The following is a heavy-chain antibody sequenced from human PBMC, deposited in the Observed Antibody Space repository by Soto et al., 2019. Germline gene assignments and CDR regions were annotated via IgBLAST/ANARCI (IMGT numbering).Heavy chain of an antibody. CDR2: IYWDDGK. J-gene: IGHJ1*01. Sequence: SCPRLVNPTQTLTLTCVFSGFSLNTGGVTVGWIRQPPGKALEWVALIYWDDGKRYSPSLKSRLTITKETSRNQVVLTMTNVDPEDTATYFCAHSPAPRVYFQHWGEGTLVTVSS. CDR1: GFSLNTGGVT. CDR3: AHSPAPRVYFQH. D-gene: IGHD3-10*01. V-gene: IGHV2-5*02.